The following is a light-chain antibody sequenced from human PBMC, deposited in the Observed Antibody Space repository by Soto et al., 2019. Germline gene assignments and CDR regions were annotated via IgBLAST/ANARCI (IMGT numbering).Light chain of an antibody. CDR2: ENN. CDR3: GTWDSSLSANVV. CDR1: SSNIGNNY. V-gene: IGLV1-51*02. J-gene: IGLJ2*01. Sequence: QSVLTQPPSVSAAPGQTVTISCSGSSSNIGNNYVSWYQQLPGTAPKLLIYENNKRPSGIPDRFSGSKSGTSATLGITGLQTGDEADYYCGTWDSSLSANVVFGGGTKVTVL.